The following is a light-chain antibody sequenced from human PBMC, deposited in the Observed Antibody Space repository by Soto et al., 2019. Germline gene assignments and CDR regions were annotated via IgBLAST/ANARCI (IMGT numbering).Light chain of an antibody. CDR3: QRYNNIART. CDR1: QSIDTW. V-gene: IGKV1-5*01. J-gene: IGKJ1*01. CDR2: DAS. Sequence: DIQMTQSPSTLSASVGDRVTITCRASQSIDTWLAWYQQKPGKAPNLLIYDASTLESGVPSRFSGGGSRTEFTLTISSLQPDDFATYYCQRYNNIARTFGQGTKVDI.